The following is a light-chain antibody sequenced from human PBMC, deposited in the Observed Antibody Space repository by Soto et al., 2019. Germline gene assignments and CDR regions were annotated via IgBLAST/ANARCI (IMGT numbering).Light chain of an antibody. CDR3: EQGSKWPVT. Sequence: EIVLTQSPYTLSLSPGERAVFSCRASQSVGSNLAWYQHKPGQAPRLLIYDASKRATGIPSRFSGSWSGTAVTLPISSPEPDDFAVYFCEQGSKWPVTFCPGTTVDIK. J-gene: IGKJ3*01. V-gene: IGKV3-11*01. CDR2: DAS. CDR1: QSVGSN.